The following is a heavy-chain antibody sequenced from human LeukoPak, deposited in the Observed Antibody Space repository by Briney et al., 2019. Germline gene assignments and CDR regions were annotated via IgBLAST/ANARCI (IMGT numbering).Heavy chain of an antibody. Sequence: GGSLRLSCAAAGFTFSAHSMNWVRQAPGKGLEWVSSISSTSTYKYYGDSVRGRLTISRDNTKNSLYLQMSSLRGEDTAVYYCARMRGSYCLDYWGQGTLVTVSS. D-gene: IGHD3-10*01. CDR3: ARMRGSYCLDY. J-gene: IGHJ4*02. CDR2: ISSTSTYK. CDR1: GFTFSAHS. V-gene: IGHV3-21*01.